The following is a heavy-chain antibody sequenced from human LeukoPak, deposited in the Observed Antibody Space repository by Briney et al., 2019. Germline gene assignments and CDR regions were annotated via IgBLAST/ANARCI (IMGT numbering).Heavy chain of an antibody. CDR3: ARRGLDSARWPRFDY. D-gene: IGHD5-24*01. V-gene: IGHV1-69*06. J-gene: IGHJ4*02. CDR2: IIPIFGTT. CDR1: GDTFSTYG. Sequence: ASVKVYCKASGDTFSTYGINWVRQAPGQGLEWMGYIIPIFGTTNYAQKFQGRVTITADKSTSTVHMELSSLRSEDTAMYYCARRGLDSARWPRFDYWGQGTLVTVSS.